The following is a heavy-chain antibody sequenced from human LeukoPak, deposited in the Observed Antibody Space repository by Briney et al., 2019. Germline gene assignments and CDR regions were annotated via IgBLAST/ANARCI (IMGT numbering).Heavy chain of an antibody. V-gene: IGHV1-2*02. Sequence: ASVKVSCTASGYTFTGYYMHWVRQAPGQGLEWMGWINPNSGGTNYAQKFQGRVTMTRDTSISTAYMELSRLRSDDTAVYYCARTSLRFLEPDYWGQGTLVTVSS. CDR2: INPNSGGT. D-gene: IGHD3-3*01. CDR1: GYTFTGYY. CDR3: ARTSLRFLEPDY. J-gene: IGHJ4*02.